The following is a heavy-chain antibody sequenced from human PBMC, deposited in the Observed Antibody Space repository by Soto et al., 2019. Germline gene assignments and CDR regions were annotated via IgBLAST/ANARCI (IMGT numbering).Heavy chain of an antibody. V-gene: IGHV4-39*01. CDR2: ILYTGSP. CDR1: GGSINKSNYF. Sequence: QLQLQESGPGLVKPSETVSLTCTVSGGSINKSNYFWGWIRQPPGKGLEWIGSILYTGSPTYNSSLKSRVPISVDTAKNQFSLKLSSVTAADTAVYFCARLGWGDGDSDYWGQGTLVTVSS. J-gene: IGHJ4*02. D-gene: IGHD2-21*01. CDR3: ARLGWGDGDSDY.